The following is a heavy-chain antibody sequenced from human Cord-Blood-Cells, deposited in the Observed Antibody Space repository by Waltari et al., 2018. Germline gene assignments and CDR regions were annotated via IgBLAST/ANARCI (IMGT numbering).Heavy chain of an antibody. D-gene: IGHD3-22*01. J-gene: IGHJ3*02. CDR2: INHSGST. CDR1: GGSFSGYY. CDR3: ARTLYDSSGYYSDAFDI. V-gene: IGHV4-34*01. Sequence: QVQLQQWGAGLLKPSETLSLTCAVDGGSFSGYYWSWIRQPPGKGREWIGEINHSGSTNYNPSLKSRVTISVDTSKNQFSLKLSSVTAADTAVYYCARTLYDSSGYYSDAFDIWGQGTMVTVSS.